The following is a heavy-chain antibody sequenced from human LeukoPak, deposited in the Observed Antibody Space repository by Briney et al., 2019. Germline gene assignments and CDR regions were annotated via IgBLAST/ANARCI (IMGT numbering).Heavy chain of an antibody. Sequence: GTLSLTCTVSGDSINSLDLWSWVRQPPGKGLEWIGEMYLSGTTHSNPSVKSRVTISIDKSKNQFFLNLSSATAADTAVYYCAGLVGRYSSGLYYYYFDYWGQGTLVTVSS. J-gene: IGHJ4*02. D-gene: IGHD3-22*01. CDR3: AGLVGRYSSGLYYYYFDY. CDR1: GDSINSLDL. V-gene: IGHV4-4*02. CDR2: MYLSGTT.